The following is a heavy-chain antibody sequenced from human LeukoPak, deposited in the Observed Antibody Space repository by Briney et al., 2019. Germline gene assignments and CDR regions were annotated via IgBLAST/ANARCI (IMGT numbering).Heavy chain of an antibody. D-gene: IGHD4-17*01. J-gene: IGHJ4*02. V-gene: IGHV4-59*01. CDR2: IYYSGST. CDR1: GGSISSYY. Sequence: SETLSLTCTVSGGSISSYYWSWIRQPPGKGLEWIGYIYYSGSTNYNPSLKSRVTISVDTYKNQFSLKLSSVTAADTAVYYCARGRGATTVTGYFDYWGQGTLVTVSS. CDR3: ARGRGATTVTGYFDY.